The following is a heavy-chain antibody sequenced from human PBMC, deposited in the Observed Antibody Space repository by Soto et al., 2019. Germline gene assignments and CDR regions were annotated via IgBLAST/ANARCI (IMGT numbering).Heavy chain of an antibody. J-gene: IGHJ6*02. CDR2: INPSGGST. CDR1: GYTFTTYY. Sequence: QVQLVQSGTEVKEPAASVSLSCKASGYTFTTYYIHWVRQAPGQGLEWMGMINPSGGSTTYAQNFQGRVTMTRDTSTSTVYMDLNSLRSDDTAGYYCARATSAGNGRRVDVWGQGTTVTVSS. D-gene: IGHD6-13*01. V-gene: IGHV1-46*01. CDR3: ARATSAGNGRRVDV.